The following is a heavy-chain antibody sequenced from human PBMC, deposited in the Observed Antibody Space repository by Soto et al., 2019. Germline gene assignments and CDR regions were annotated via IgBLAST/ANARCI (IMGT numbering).Heavy chain of an antibody. V-gene: IGHV3-72*01. D-gene: IGHD3-22*01. CDR2: IRTKANSYTT. Sequence: HPGGSLRLSCAVSGFTFSDHLMDWVRQAPGKGLEWVGRIRTKANSYTTEYAASVKGRFTISRDNSKNTLYLQMNSLRAEDMAVFYCAAITMIVAYAFDIWGQGTMVTVSS. J-gene: IGHJ3*02. CDR1: GFTFSDHL. CDR3: AAITMIVAYAFDI.